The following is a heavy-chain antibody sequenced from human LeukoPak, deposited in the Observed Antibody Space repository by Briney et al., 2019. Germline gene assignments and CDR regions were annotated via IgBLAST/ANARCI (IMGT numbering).Heavy chain of an antibody. CDR2: INPSSGAT. J-gene: IGHJ4*02. CDR3: AXXXXYEXXXX. D-gene: IGHD3-3*01. CDR1: GYIFTGYY. V-gene: IGHV1-2*06. Sequence: ASVKVSCKASGYIFTGYYIHWVRQAPGQGLEWMGRINPSSGATNYAQKFQGRVTMTVDTSISTAYMEMNRLRSDETAVYYCAXXXXYEXXXXWXQXTLVTVSS.